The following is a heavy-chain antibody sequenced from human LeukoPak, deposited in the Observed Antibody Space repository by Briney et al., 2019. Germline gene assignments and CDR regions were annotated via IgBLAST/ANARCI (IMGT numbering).Heavy chain of an antibody. J-gene: IGHJ5*01. CDR1: GGSISSSSYY. CDR2: IYYSGST. D-gene: IGHD6-13*01. Sequence: PSETLSLTCTDSGGSISSSSYYWGWIRQPPGKGLECIGSIYYSGSTYYNPSLKSRVTISVDTSKKQFSLKLSSVTAADTAVYYCARMVQYRSSWFDSWGQGTLVTISS. V-gene: IGHV4-39*01. CDR3: ARMVQYRSSWFDS.